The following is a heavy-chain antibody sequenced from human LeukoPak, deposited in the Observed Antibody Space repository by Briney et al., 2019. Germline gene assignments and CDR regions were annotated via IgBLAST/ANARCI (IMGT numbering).Heavy chain of an antibody. CDR2: INEDGSEK. J-gene: IGHJ4*02. CDR1: GFTFNGYW. D-gene: IGHD4-11*01. V-gene: IGHV3-7*01. CDR3: ARSKIDY. Sequence: GGSLRLSCAASGFTFNGYWMSWVRQAPGKGLEWVANINEDGSEKYYADSVEGRFTISRDNAKNSLDLQMSSLRADDTALYYCARSKIDYWGQGTLVTVSS.